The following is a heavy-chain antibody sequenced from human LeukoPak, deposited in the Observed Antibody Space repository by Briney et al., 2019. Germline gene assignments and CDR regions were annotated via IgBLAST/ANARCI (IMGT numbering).Heavy chain of an antibody. V-gene: IGHV4-4*07. J-gene: IGHJ6*03. CDR3: ARARYYYDSSGYYPLRYYYYYMDV. D-gene: IGHD3-22*01. CDR2: IYTSGST. Sequence: PSETLSLTCTVSGGSISSYYWSWIRQPAGKGLEWIGRIYTSGSTNYNPSLKSRVTMSVDTSKNQFSLKLSSVTAADTAVYYCARARYYYDSSGYYPLRYYYYYMDVWGKGTTVTVSS. CDR1: GGSISSYY.